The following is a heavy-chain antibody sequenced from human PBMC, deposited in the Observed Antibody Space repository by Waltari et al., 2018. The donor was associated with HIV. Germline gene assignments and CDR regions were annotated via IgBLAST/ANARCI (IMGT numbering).Heavy chain of an antibody. CDR2: ISYDGSNK. CDR1: GFTFSSYG. J-gene: IGHJ6*02. V-gene: IGHV3-30*18. D-gene: IGHD2-2*01. CDR3: AKGGVVPAAMDYYGMDV. Sequence: QVQLVESGGGVVQPGRSLSLSCSASGFTFSSYGMHWVRQAPGKGLEWVAVISYDGSNKYYADSVKGRFTISRDNSKNTLYLQMNSLRAEDTAVYYCAKGGVVPAAMDYYGMDVWGQGTTVTVSS.